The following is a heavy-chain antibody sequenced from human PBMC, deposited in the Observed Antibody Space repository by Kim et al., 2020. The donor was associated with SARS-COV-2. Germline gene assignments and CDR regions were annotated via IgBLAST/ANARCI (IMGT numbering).Heavy chain of an antibody. CDR3: ARGGVVANL. CDR2: IYYSGST. J-gene: IGHJ5*02. D-gene: IGHD2-15*01. V-gene: IGHV4-59*01. Sequence: SETLSLTCTVSGGSISTYYWSWIRQPPGKGLEWIGYIYYSGSTNYNSSLKSRVTISVDTSKNQFSLKLSSVTAADTAVYYCARGGVVANLWGQGTLVTVS. CDR1: GGSISTYY.